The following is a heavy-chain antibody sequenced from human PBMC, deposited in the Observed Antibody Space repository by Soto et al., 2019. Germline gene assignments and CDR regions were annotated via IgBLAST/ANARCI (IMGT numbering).Heavy chain of an antibody. CDR2: IIPIFGTA. J-gene: IGHJ5*02. V-gene: IGHV1-69*06. Sequence: QVQLVQSGAEVKKPGSSVKVSCKASGGTFSSYAISWVRQAPGQGLEWMGGIIPIFGTANYAQKFQGRVTITEDKSTSKAYMELRSLRSEDTAVYYCARERARYEGWFDPWGQGTLVTVSS. CDR3: ARERARYEGWFDP. D-gene: IGHD5-12*01. CDR1: GGTFSSYA.